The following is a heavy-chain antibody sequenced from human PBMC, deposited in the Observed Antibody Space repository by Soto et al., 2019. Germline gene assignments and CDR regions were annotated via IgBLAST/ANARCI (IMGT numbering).Heavy chain of an antibody. CDR1: GYTFTSYG. V-gene: IGHV1-18*01. Sequence: QVQLVQSGVEVKKPGASVKVSCRASGYTFTSYGFSWVRQAPGQGLEWMGWISAYNGNTNYAQKFQGRVTMTTDTSTSTVYMELRSLRSDDTAVYYCARDRVWDYNSEWYGRDYWGQGTLVTVSS. CDR3: ARDRVWDYNSEWYGRDY. CDR2: ISAYNGNT. D-gene: IGHD3-3*01. J-gene: IGHJ4*02.